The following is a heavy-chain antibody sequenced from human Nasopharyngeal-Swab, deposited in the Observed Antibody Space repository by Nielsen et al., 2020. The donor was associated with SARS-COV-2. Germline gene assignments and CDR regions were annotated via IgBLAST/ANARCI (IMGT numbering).Heavy chain of an antibody. CDR2: ISSSGSTR. J-gene: IGHJ4*02. Sequence: GESLKISCEASGFTFSSYEMNWVRQAPGKGLEWVSYISSSGSTRYYADSVKGRFTISRDNAKNSLYLQMNSLRAEDTAVYYCARGYCSSTSCYDYWGQGTLVTVSS. CDR1: GFTFSSYE. CDR3: ARGYCSSTSCYDY. D-gene: IGHD2-2*01. V-gene: IGHV3-48*03.